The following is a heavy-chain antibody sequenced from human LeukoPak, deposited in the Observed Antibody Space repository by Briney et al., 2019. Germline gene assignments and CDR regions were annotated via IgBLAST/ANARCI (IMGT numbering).Heavy chain of an antibody. D-gene: IGHD3-10*01. Sequence: GASVKVSCKASGGTFSSYAISWVRQAPGQGLEWMGRIIPILGIANYAQKFQGRVTITADKPTSTAYMELSSLRSEGTAVYYCAREKTLRGSGSYSFDYWGQGTLVTVSS. CDR2: IIPILGIA. CDR3: AREKTLRGSGSYSFDY. CDR1: GGTFSSYA. V-gene: IGHV1-69*04. J-gene: IGHJ4*02.